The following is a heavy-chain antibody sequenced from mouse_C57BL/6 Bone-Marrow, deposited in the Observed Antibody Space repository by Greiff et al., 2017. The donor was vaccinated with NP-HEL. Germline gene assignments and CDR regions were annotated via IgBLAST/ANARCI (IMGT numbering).Heavy chain of an antibody. V-gene: IGHV1-69*01. CDR2: IDPSDSYT. D-gene: IGHD1-1*01. Sequence: VKLQQPGAELVMPGASVKLSCKASGYTFTSYWMHWVKQRPGQGLEWIGEIDPSDSYTNYIQKFKGKSTLTVDKYSSTAYMPLSSLTSEDSAVYYCARTTTVVDDYFDYWGQGTTLTLSS. CDR1: GYTFTSYW. CDR3: ARTTTVVDDYFDY. J-gene: IGHJ2*01.